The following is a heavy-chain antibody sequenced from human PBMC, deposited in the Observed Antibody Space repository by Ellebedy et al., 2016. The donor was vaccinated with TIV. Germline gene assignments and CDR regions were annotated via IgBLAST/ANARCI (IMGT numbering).Heavy chain of an antibody. V-gene: IGHV3-74*01. J-gene: IGHJ4*02. CDR1: GFTFNNYW. CDR3: VRTVGGPLDY. Sequence: GESLKISXAASGFTFNNYWMHWVRQGPGKGLVWVSRINSDGSSPIYADSVKGRFTISRDNAKNTLYLQMNSLRAEDTAVYYCVRTVGGPLDYWGQGTLVTVSS. CDR2: INSDGSSP.